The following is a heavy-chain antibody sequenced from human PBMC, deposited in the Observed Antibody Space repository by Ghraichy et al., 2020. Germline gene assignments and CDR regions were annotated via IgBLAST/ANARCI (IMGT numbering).Heavy chain of an antibody. J-gene: IGHJ4*02. Sequence: GGSLRLSCAASGFSFSSYWMSWVRQAPGKGLEWVANINEDGSEKYYVDSVKGRFTISRDNAKNSLYLQMNSLRAEDTAVYYCAIGDALDYWGQGTLVTVSS. D-gene: IGHD4-17*01. CDR1: GFSFSSYW. CDR2: INEDGSEK. CDR3: AIGDALDY. V-gene: IGHV3-7*01.